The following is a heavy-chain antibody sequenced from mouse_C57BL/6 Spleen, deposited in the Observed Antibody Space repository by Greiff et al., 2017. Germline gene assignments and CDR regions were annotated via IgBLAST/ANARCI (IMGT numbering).Heavy chain of an antibody. V-gene: IGHV1-72*01. Sequence: QVQLQQPGAELVKPGASVKLSCKASGYTFTSYWMHWVKQRPGRGLEWIGRIDPNSGGTKYTEKFKSKATLTVDKPSSTAYMQLSSLTSEDAAVYYCATGIITTVVVDYWGQGTTLTVSS. D-gene: IGHD1-1*01. J-gene: IGHJ2*01. CDR3: ATGIITTVVVDY. CDR2: IDPNSGGT. CDR1: GYTFTSYW.